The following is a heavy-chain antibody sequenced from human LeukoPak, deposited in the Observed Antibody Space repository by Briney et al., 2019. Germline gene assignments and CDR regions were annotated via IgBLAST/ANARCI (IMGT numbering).Heavy chain of an antibody. J-gene: IGHJ3*02. CDR2: NYYSGST. CDR3: ARNGGKWELKGAFDI. V-gene: IGHV4-59*01. CDR1: GGSISSYY. Sequence: SETLSLTCTVSGGSISSYYWSWIRQPPGKGLEWIGFNYYSGSTNYNPSLKSRVTISVDTSKNQFSLKLSSVTAADTAVYYCARNGGKWELKGAFDIWGQGTMVTVSS. D-gene: IGHD1-26*01.